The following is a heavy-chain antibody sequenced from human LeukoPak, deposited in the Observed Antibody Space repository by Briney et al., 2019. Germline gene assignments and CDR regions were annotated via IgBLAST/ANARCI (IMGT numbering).Heavy chain of an antibody. Sequence: KPGGSLRLSCAASGFTFSSYSMNWVRQAPGKGLEWVSSISSSSSYIYYADSVKGRFTISRDNAKNSLYLQMNSLRAEDTAVYYCARETGITMVRGVPSGYFDYWGQGTLVTVSS. D-gene: IGHD3-10*01. V-gene: IGHV3-21*01. CDR3: ARETGITMVRGVPSGYFDY. CDR1: GFTFSSYS. CDR2: ISSSSSYI. J-gene: IGHJ4*02.